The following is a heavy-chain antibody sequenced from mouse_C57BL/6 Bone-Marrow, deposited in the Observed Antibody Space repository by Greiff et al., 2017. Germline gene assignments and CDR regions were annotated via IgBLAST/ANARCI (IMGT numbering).Heavy chain of an antibody. CDR1: GYTFTSYW. V-gene: IGHV1-64*01. J-gene: IGHJ3*01. D-gene: IGHD1-1*01. Sequence: QVQLQQPGAELVKPGASVKLSCKASGYTFTSYWMHWVKQRPGQGLEWIGMIHPNSGSTNYNEKFKSKATLTVDKSSSTAYMQLSSLTSEDSAVDYCARSYYGSSYDWFAYWGQGTLVTVSA. CDR3: ARSYYGSSYDWFAY. CDR2: IHPNSGST.